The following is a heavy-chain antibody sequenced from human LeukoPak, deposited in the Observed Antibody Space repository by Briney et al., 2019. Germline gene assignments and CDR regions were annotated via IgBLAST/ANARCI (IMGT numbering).Heavy chain of an antibody. Sequence: SQTLSLTCAVSGGSISSGGYSWSWIRQPPGKGLEWIGYIYHSGSTYYNPSLKSRVTISVDRSKNQFSLKLSSVTAADTAVYYCARVIVVVPAAGVIDYWGQGTLVTVSS. V-gene: IGHV4-30-2*01. D-gene: IGHD2-2*01. CDR2: IYHSGST. CDR3: ARVIVVVPAAGVIDY. CDR1: GGSISSGGYS. J-gene: IGHJ4*02.